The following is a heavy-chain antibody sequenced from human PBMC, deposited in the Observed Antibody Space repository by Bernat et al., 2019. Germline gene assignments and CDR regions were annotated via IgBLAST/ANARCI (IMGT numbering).Heavy chain of an antibody. J-gene: IGHJ3*02. V-gene: IGHV3-33*01. Sequence: QVQLVESGGGVVQPGRSLRLSCAASGFTFSSYGMHWVRQAPGKGLEWVAVIWYDGSNKYYADSVKGRFTISRDNSKNTLYLKMNSLRAEDTAVYYCARDPLGGNCSGGSCYPYDAFDIWGQGTMVTVSS. CDR1: GFTFSSYG. D-gene: IGHD2-15*01. CDR2: IWYDGSNK. CDR3: ARDPLGGNCSGGSCYPYDAFDI.